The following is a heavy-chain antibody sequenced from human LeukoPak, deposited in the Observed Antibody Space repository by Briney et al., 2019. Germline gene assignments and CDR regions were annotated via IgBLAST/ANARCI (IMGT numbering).Heavy chain of an antibody. J-gene: IGHJ6*02. Sequence: PGRSLRLSCAASGFTFSSYGMHWVRQAPGKGLEWVAVISYDGSNKYYADSVKGRFTISRDNSKNTLYLQMNSLRSDDTAVYYCARPTGGDCPPVCYGMDVWGQGTTVTVSS. D-gene: IGHD2-21*02. CDR1: GFTFSSYG. CDR2: ISYDGSNK. V-gene: IGHV3-30*03. CDR3: ARPTGGDCPPVCYGMDV.